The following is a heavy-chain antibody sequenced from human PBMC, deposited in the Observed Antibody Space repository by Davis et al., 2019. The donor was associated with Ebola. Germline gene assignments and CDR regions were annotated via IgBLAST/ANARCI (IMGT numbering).Heavy chain of an antibody. CDR2: ISGFNTNT. V-gene: IGHV1-18*04. Sequence: ASVKVSCKSSGYTFTSYVLDWVRQAPGLGLEWMGWISGFNTNTNFAQKFQGRVTVSKDTSTTTAYMDLRSLTSDDTAIYYCARAPNYDVLTGTSSYYFDYWGQGTLVTVSS. D-gene: IGHD3-9*01. J-gene: IGHJ4*02. CDR3: ARAPNYDVLTGTSSYYFDY. CDR1: GYTFTSYV.